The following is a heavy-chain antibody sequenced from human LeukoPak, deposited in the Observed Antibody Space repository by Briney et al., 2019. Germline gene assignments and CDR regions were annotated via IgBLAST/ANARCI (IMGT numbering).Heavy chain of an antibody. CDR1: GFTFSSSA. V-gene: IGHV3-23*01. CDR2: ISGSGTGT. J-gene: IGHJ4*02. Sequence: GGSLRLSCVASGFTFSSSAMSWVRQAPGKGLYWVSAISGSGTGTYYADSVKGRFTISRDNSKNTLYLQMNSLGAEDTAVYYCAKEGGTGTRFDYWGQGTLVTVSS. CDR3: AKEGGTGTRFDY. D-gene: IGHD1-7*01.